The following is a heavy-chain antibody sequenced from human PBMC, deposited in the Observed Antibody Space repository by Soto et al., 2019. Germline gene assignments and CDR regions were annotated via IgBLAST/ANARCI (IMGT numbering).Heavy chain of an antibody. V-gene: IGHV3-30*18. J-gene: IGHJ4*02. CDR1: GFTFSIYG. CDR2: ISYDGTNK. CDR3: AKDRRAYSMIEEVITTLDY. Sequence: QVQLVESGGGVVQPGRSLRLSCATSGFTFSIYGIHWVRQAPGKGLEWVALISYDGTNKYYADSVKGRFTLSRDNSKNTLYLQMNSLRPEDTAVYYCAKDRRAYSMIEEVITTLDYWGQGTLVSVSS. D-gene: IGHD3-22*01.